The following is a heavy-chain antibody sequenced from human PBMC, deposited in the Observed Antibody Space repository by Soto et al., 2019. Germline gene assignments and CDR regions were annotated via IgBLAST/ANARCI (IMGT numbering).Heavy chain of an antibody. CDR2: IYYSGST. D-gene: IGHD6-13*01. V-gene: IGHV4-31*03. Sequence: SETLSLTCTVSGGSISSGGYYWSWIRQHPGKGLEWIGYIYYSGSTYYNPSLKSRVTISVDTSKNQFSLKLSSVTAADTAVYYCARGSEAAVENFDYWGQGTLVTVSS. CDR3: ARGSEAAVENFDY. J-gene: IGHJ4*02. CDR1: GGSISSGGYY.